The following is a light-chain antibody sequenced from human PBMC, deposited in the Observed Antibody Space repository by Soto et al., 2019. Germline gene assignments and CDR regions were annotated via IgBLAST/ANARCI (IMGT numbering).Light chain of an antibody. CDR1: SSDVGSYNL. CDR3: CSYAGSSTPHYV. CDR2: EVS. V-gene: IGLV2-23*02. Sequence: QSVLTQPASVSGSPGQSITISCTGTSSDVGSYNLVSWYQQHSGKAPKLMIYEVSKRPSGVSNRFSGSKSGNTASLTISGLQAEDEADYYCCSYAGSSTPHYVFGTGTKVTVL. J-gene: IGLJ1*01.